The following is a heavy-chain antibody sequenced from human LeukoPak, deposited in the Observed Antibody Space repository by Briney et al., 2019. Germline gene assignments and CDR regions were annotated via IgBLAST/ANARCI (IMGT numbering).Heavy chain of an antibody. D-gene: IGHD6-13*01. CDR2: IYYSGST. CDR1: GGSISSGGYS. V-gene: IGHV4-61*08. CDR3: ARYIAAAAAFDY. Sequence: PSQTLSLTCAVSGGSISSGGYSWSWIRQPPGKGLEWIGYIYYSGSTNYNPSLKSRVTISVDTSKNQFSLKLSSVTAADTAVYYCARYIAAAAAFDYWGQGTLVTVSS. J-gene: IGHJ4*02.